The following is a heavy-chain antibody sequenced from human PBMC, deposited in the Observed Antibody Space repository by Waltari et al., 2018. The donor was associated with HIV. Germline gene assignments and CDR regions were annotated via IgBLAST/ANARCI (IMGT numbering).Heavy chain of an antibody. J-gene: IGHJ4*02. D-gene: IGHD6-6*01. CDR1: GFTVSSYY. CDR2: IYSGGLT. V-gene: IGHV3-53*01. Sequence: EVQLVESGGGLIQPGGSLRLSCAASGFTVSSYYMSWVRQAPGKGLEWVSVIYSGGLTYYADSVKGQFTISRDIAKNTLFLQMDSLRPEDTAVYYCAREGAGYSNSYYYFDYWGQGTLVTVSS. CDR3: AREGAGYSNSYYYFDY.